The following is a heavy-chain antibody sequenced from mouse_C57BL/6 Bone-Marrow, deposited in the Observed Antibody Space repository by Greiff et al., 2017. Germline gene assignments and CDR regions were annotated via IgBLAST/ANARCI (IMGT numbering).Heavy chain of an antibody. Sequence: QVQLKQSGAELMKPGASVKLSCKATGYTFTGYWIEWVKQRPGHGLEWIGEILPGSGSTNYNEKFKGKATFTADTSSNTAYMQLSSLTTEDSPISYCARVHTFASSGPAWFAYWGQGTLVTVSA. J-gene: IGHJ3*01. CDR3: ARVHTFASSGPAWFAY. D-gene: IGHD3-2*02. V-gene: IGHV1-9*01. CDR2: ILPGSGST. CDR1: GYTFTGYW.